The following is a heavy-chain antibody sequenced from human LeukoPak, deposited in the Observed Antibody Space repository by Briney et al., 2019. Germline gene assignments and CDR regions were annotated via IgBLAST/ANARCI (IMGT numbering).Heavy chain of an antibody. J-gene: IGHJ4*02. V-gene: IGHV1-69*06. CDR3: VREGVDYGLDY. D-gene: IGHD4-17*01. CDR2: IIPIFGTA. Sequence: ASVKVSCKASGGTFSSYAISWVGQAPGQGLEWMGGIIPIFGTANYAQKFQGRVTITADKSTSTAYMELSSLRSEDTAVYYCVREGVDYGLDYWGQGTLVTVSS. CDR1: GGTFSSYA.